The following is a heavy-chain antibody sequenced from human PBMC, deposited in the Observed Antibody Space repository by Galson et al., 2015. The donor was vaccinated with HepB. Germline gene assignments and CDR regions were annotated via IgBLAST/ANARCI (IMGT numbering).Heavy chain of an antibody. Sequence: SLRLSCAASGFTFSSYWMHWVRQAPGKGLVWVSRINSDGSSTSYADSVKGRFTISRDNAKNTLYLQMNSLRAEDTAVYYCARLGDIYSPPSGYWGQGTLVTVSS. J-gene: IGHJ4*02. CDR2: INSDGSST. D-gene: IGHD2-21*02. V-gene: IGHV3-74*01. CDR3: ARLGDIYSPPSGY. CDR1: GFTFSSYW.